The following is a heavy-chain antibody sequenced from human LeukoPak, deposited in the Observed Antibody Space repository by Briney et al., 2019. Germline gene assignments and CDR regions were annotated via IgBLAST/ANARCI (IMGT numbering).Heavy chain of an antibody. D-gene: IGHD4-17*01. Sequence: ASVKVSCKASGYTFTGYYMHWVRQAPGQGLEWMGWINPNSGGTNYAQKFQGRVTITADKSTSTAYMELSSLRSEDTAVYYCARDYFFEVDYGRFDYWGQGTLVTVSS. CDR2: INPNSGGT. V-gene: IGHV1-2*02. CDR3: ARDYFFEVDYGRFDY. CDR1: GYTFTGYY. J-gene: IGHJ4*02.